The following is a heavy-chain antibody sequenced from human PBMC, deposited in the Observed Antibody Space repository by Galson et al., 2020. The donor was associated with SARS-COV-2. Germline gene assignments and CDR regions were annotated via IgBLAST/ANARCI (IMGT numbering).Heavy chain of an antibody. CDR3: ARDSPDYGDYVGRGAHDY. V-gene: IGHV3-30*07. CDR2: ISYDGSNK. D-gene: IGHD4-17*01. Sequence: GESLKISCAASGFTFSSYAMHWVRQAPGKGLEWVAVISYDGSNKYYADSVKGRFTISRDNSKNTLYLQMNSLRAEDTAVYYCARDSPDYGDYVGRGAHDYWGQGTLVTVSS. J-gene: IGHJ4*02. CDR1: GFTFSSYA.